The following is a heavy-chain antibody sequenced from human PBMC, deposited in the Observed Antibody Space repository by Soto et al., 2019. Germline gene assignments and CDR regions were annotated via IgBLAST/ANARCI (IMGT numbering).Heavy chain of an antibody. D-gene: IGHD3-10*01. CDR2: INHSGGT. CDR3: ARGGPGKGKFYYGMDV. CDR1: GESFSGYW. V-gene: IGHV4-34*01. J-gene: IGHJ6*02. Sequence: PSETLSLTCAVYGESFSGYWWTWIRQPPGRGLECIGEINHSGGTIYNPSLKSRVTISVDTSKNQFSLNLTSVTAADTAIYYCARGGPGKGKFYYGMDVWGQGTTVTVSS.